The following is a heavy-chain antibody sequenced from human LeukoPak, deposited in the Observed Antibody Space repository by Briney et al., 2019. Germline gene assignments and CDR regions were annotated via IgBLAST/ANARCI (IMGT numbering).Heavy chain of an antibody. CDR1: GGSFSGYY. Sequence: TSETLSLTCAVYGGSFSGYYWSWIRQPPGKGLEWIGEINHSGSTNYNPSLKSRVTISVDTSKNQFSLKLSSVTAADTAVYYCARALYSSRYYFDYWGQGTLVTVSS. J-gene: IGHJ4*02. V-gene: IGHV4-34*01. CDR3: ARALYSSRYYFDY. CDR2: INHSGST. D-gene: IGHD6-13*01.